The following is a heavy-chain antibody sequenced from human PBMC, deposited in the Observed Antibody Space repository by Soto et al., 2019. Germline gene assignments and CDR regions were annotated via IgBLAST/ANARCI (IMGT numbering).Heavy chain of an antibody. Sequence: GGSLRLSCAASGFSFSTYGMHWVRQAPGKGLEWVAFISNDGSNKYYADSVKGRFTISRDNSRNTLYLQMNSLRAEDTAVYYCARAPNYYDSSGQFDYWGQGTLVTVSS. V-gene: IGHV3-30*03. CDR1: GFSFSTYG. D-gene: IGHD3-22*01. CDR2: ISNDGSNK. CDR3: ARAPNYYDSSGQFDY. J-gene: IGHJ4*02.